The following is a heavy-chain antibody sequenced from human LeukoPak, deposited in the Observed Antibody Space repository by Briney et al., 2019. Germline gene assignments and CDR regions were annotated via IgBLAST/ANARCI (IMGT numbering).Heavy chain of an antibody. CDR1: GYSFTRYW. D-gene: IGHD5-24*01. CDR3: ARRAEMATFRIHDAFDI. V-gene: IGHV5-51*01. CDR2: IYPGDSDT. J-gene: IGHJ3*02. Sequence: GESLKISCKGSGYSFTRYWIGWVRQMPGKGLEWMGIIYPGDSDTRYSPSFQGQVTISADKSISTAYLQWSSLKASDTAMYYCARRAEMATFRIHDAFDIWGQGTMVTVSS.